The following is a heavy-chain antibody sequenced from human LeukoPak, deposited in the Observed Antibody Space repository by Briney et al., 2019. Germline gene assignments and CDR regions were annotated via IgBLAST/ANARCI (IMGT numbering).Heavy chain of an antibody. V-gene: IGHV5-51*01. CDR1: GHSFTNHW. CDR3: ATRPYAGSPNWYDP. CDR2: INFGDSET. Sequence: GESLKISCKASGHSFTNHWIGWVRQMPGIGLEWVGIINFGDSETLYSPSFQGQVTISLDKSISTTYLQWRSLKASDTAAYYCATRPYAGSPNWYDPWGQGTLVTVSS. D-gene: IGHD1-26*01. J-gene: IGHJ5*02.